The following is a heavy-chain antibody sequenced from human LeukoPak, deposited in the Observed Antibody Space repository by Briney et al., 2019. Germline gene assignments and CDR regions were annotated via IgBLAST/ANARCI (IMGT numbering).Heavy chain of an antibody. Sequence: SETLSLTCTVSGGSISSSSYYWGWIRQPPGKGLEWIGSIYYSGSTYYNPSLKSRVTISVDTSKNQFSLKLSSVTAADTAVYYCVRHDISSGYYEGFFDYWGQGTLVTVSS. V-gene: IGHV4-39*01. CDR1: GGSISSSSYY. D-gene: IGHD3-22*01. J-gene: IGHJ4*02. CDR3: VRHDISSGYYEGFFDY. CDR2: IYYSGST.